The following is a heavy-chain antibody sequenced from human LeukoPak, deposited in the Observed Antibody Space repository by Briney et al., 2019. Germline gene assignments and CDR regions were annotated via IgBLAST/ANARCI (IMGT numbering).Heavy chain of an antibody. V-gene: IGHV3-30-3*01. Sequence: GGSLRLSCAASGFTFSSYAMHWVRQAPGKGLEWVAVISYDGSNKYYADSVKGRFTISRDNSKNTLYLQMNSLRAEDTAVYYCARDHRIVTTHHDAFDIWGQGTMVTVSS. CDR1: GFTFSSYA. CDR3: ARDHRIVTTHHDAFDI. CDR2: ISYDGSNK. D-gene: IGHD4-11*01. J-gene: IGHJ3*02.